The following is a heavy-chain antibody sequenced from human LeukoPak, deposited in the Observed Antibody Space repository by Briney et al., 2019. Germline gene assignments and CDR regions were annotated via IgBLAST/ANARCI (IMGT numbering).Heavy chain of an antibody. D-gene: IGHD3-10*01. J-gene: IGHJ4*02. CDR1: GFTFTNYG. CDR2: ISGSGGST. CDR3: AKDDFYYGSGSYESVGGY. Sequence: GGSLRLSCAASGFTFTNYGMHWVRQAPGKGLEWVSAISGSGGSTYYADSVKGRFTISRDNSKNTPYLQMNSLRAEDTAVYYCAKDDFYYGSGSYESVGGYWGQGTLVTVSS. V-gene: IGHV3-23*01.